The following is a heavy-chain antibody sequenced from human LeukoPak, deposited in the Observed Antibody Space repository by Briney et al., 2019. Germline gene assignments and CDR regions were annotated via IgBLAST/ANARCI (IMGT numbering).Heavy chain of an antibody. D-gene: IGHD3-9*01. J-gene: IGHJ4*02. CDR3: ARVSILRYFDWLSPHYYFDY. CDR1: GFTFSSYW. CDR2: IKQDGSEK. V-gene: IGHV3-7*01. Sequence: GGSLRLSCAASGFTFSSYWLSWVRQAPGKGLEWVANIKQDGSEKYYVDSVKGRFTISRDNAKNSLYLQMNSLRAEDTAVYYCARVSILRYFDWLSPHYYFDYWGQGTLVTVSS.